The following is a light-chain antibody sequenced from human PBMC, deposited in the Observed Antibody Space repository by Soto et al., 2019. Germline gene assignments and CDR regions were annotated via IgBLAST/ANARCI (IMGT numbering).Light chain of an antibody. CDR1: SSDVGGYNS. Sequence: QSALTQPASVSGSPGQSITISCTETSSDVGGYNSVSWYQQHPGKAPKLMIYEVSNRPSGVSNRFSGSKSGNTASLTISGLQAEDEADYYCSSYTSSSTYVVFGGGTKLTVL. CDR2: EVS. V-gene: IGLV2-14*01. CDR3: SSYTSSSTYVV. J-gene: IGLJ2*01.